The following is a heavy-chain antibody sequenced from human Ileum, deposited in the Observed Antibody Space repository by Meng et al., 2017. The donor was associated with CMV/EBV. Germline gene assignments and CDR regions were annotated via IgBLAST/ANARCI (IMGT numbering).Heavy chain of an antibody. CDR2: IYSGGTST. V-gene: IGHV3-23*03. CDR1: GFTFSSYA. CDR3: AKIGSYWVFDY. Sequence: GESLKIPCAASGFTFSSYAMSWVRQAPGKGLEGVSLIYSGGTSTYYADSVKGRFTISRDNSKNTLYLQMNSLRAEDTAVYYCAKIGSYWVFDYWGQGTLVTVSS. J-gene: IGHJ4*02. D-gene: IGHD1-26*01.